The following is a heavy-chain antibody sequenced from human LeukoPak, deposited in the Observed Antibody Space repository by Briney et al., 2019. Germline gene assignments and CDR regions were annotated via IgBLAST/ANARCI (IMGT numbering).Heavy chain of an antibody. CDR2: IYYSGST. J-gene: IGHJ4*02. CDR1: GGSISSHY. V-gene: IGHV4-59*11. Sequence: SETLSHTCTVSGGSISSHYWSWIRQPPGKGLEWIGYIYYSGSTNYNPSLKSRVTISVDTSKNQFSLKLSSVTAADTAVYYCARDRPPNDYWGQGTLVTVSS. CDR3: ARDRPPNDY.